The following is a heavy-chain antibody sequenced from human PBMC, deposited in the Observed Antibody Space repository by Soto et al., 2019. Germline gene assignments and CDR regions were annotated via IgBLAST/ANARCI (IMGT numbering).Heavy chain of an antibody. CDR3: AREGLVEMATITWYYYYGMDV. V-gene: IGHV1-69*04. CDR1: GGTFSSYA. CDR2: IIPILGIA. Sequence: ASVKVSCKASGGTFSSYAISWVRQAPGQGLEWMGRIIPILGIANYAQKFQGRVTITADKSTTTAYMELSSLRSEDTAVYYCAREGLVEMATITWYYYYGMDVWGQGTTVTVSS. J-gene: IGHJ6*02. D-gene: IGHD5-12*01.